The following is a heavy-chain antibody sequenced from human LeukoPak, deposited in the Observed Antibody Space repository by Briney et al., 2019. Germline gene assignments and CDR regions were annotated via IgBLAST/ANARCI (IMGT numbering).Heavy chain of an antibody. CDR1: GFTFSSSA. J-gene: IGHJ4*02. Sequence: GGSLRLSCAASGFTFSSSAMGWVRQAPGKGLEWVSNISGSGSGGSTYYADSVKGRFTISRDNSKNTLYLQMNSLRAEDTAVYYCAKSGYNRFDYWGQGTLVTVSS. CDR2: ISGSGSGGST. D-gene: IGHD5-24*01. CDR3: AKSGYNRFDY. V-gene: IGHV3-23*01.